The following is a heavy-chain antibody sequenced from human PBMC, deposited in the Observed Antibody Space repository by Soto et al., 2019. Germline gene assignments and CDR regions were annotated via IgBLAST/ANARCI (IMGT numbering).Heavy chain of an antibody. CDR2: IYHSGST. Sequence: PSETLSLTCAVSGGSISSSNWWSWVRQPPGKGLEWIGEIYHSGSTNYNPSLKSRVTISVDKSKNQFSLKLSSVTAVDTAVYYCARASITIFGVVIKGTGYYYGMDVWGQGTTVTVSS. J-gene: IGHJ6*02. CDR1: GGSISSSNW. CDR3: ARASITIFGVVIKGTGYYYGMDV. D-gene: IGHD3-3*01. V-gene: IGHV4-4*02.